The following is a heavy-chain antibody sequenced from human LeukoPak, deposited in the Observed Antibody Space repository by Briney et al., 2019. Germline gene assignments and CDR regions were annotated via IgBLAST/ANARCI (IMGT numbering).Heavy chain of an antibody. J-gene: IGHJ5*02. D-gene: IGHD5-18*01. Sequence: SETLSLTCAVYGGSFSGYYWSWIRQPPGKGLEWIGEINHSGSTYYNPSLKSRVTISVDTSKNQFSLKLSSVTAADTAVYHCARGYSYGGYNWFDPWGQGTLVTVSS. CDR3: ARGYSYGGYNWFDP. CDR1: GGSFSGYY. CDR2: INHSGST. V-gene: IGHV4-34*01.